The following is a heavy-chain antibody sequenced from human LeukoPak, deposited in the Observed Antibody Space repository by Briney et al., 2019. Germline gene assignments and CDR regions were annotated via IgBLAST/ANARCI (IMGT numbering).Heavy chain of an antibody. CDR2: IRSNGGST. V-gene: IGHV3-64D*08. D-gene: IGHD1-26*01. CDR3: AKAPVGATSYFDS. Sequence: PGGSLRLSCAASGFTFSSYAMHWVRQAPGKGLEYVSGIRSNGGSTYYADSVKGRFTISRDNSKSILYLQMSSLRPEDTAVYYCAKAPVGATSYFDSWGQGTLVTVSS. CDR1: GFTFSSYA. J-gene: IGHJ4*02.